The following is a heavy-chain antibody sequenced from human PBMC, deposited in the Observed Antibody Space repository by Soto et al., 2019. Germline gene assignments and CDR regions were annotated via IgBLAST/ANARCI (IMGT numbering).Heavy chain of an antibody. Sequence: GASVKVSCKASGGTFSSYAISWVRQAPGQGLEWMGGIIPIFGTANYAQKFQGRVTITADESTSTAYMELSSLRSEDTAVYYCAIIFSDPLFGESPDYWGQGTLVTVSS. CDR1: GGTFSSYA. CDR3: AIIFSDPLFGESPDY. V-gene: IGHV1-69*13. D-gene: IGHD3-10*02. CDR2: IIPIFGTA. J-gene: IGHJ4*02.